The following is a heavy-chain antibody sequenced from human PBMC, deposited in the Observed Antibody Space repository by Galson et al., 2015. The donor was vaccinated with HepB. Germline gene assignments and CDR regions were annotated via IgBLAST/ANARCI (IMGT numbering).Heavy chain of an antibody. D-gene: IGHD1-26*01. CDR2: IYPGDSDT. J-gene: IGHJ4*02. CDR3: ARRVVAATGVFDY. Sequence: QSGAEVKKPGESLKISCKGSGYSFSTYWIGWVRQMPGKGLEWMGIIYPGDSDTRYSPSFQGQVTISADKSISTAYLQWSSLEASDTAMYYCARRVVAATGVFDYWGQGTLVTVSS. V-gene: IGHV5-51*03. CDR1: GYSFSTYW.